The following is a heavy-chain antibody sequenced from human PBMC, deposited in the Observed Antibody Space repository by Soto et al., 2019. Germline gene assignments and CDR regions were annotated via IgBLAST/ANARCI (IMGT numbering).Heavy chain of an antibody. CDR3: AKDRRAVTAIYYYDN. V-gene: IGHV3-23*01. J-gene: IGHJ4*02. CDR2: ITSSGDST. CDR1: GFTFSSYA. D-gene: IGHD6-19*01. Sequence: EVQLLESGGGLVQPGGSLRLSCAASGFTFSSYAMSWVRQAPGKGLERVSGITSSGDSTYYVDSVKGRFTISRDNYKNTLYLQMNSPRAEDTAVYFCAKDRRAVTAIYYYDNWGQGALVTVSS.